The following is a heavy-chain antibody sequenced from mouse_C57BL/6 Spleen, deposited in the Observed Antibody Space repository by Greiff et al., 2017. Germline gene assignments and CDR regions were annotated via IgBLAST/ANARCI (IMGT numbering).Heavy chain of an antibody. J-gene: IGHJ2*01. CDR1: GYTFTSYW. Sequence: QVQLKQPGAELVRPGSSVKLSCKASGYTFTSYWMDWVKQRPGQGLEWIGNIYPSDSETHYNQKFKDKATLTVDKSSRTAYMQLSSLSSANSAVYYCARQCSYDVPHWGDDATLTLSS. CDR3: ARQCSYDVPH. CDR2: IYPSDSET. D-gene: IGHD2-12*01. V-gene: IGHV1-61*01.